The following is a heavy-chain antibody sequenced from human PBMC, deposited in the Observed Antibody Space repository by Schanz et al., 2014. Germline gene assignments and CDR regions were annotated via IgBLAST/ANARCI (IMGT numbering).Heavy chain of an antibody. CDR1: GFTFSSHW. Sequence: EVQLVQSGGGLVQPGGSLRLSCAASGFTFSSHWMHWVRQDPGKGLVWVARINGDGSRTAYADSVKGRFTISRDSSKNTLYLQMNSLRAEDTAVYYCARPALWFGDNCFDPWGQGTLVTVSS. CDR2: INGDGSRT. V-gene: IGHV3-74*01. D-gene: IGHD3-10*01. J-gene: IGHJ5*02. CDR3: ARPALWFGDNCFDP.